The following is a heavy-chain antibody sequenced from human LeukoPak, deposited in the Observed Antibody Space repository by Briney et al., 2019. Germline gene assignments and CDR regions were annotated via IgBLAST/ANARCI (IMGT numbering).Heavy chain of an antibody. J-gene: IGHJ6*02. CDR1: GFTFSSYG. CDR3: ARDHSVVVPAAIRIHCGMDV. D-gene: IGHD2-2*01. CDR2: IWYDGSNK. Sequence: PGRSLRLSCAASGFTFSSYGMHWVRQAPGKGLEWVAVIWYDGSNKYYADSVKGRFTISRDNSKNTLYLQMNSLRAEDTAVYYCARDHSVVVPAAIRIHCGMDVWGQGTTVTVSS. V-gene: IGHV3-33*08.